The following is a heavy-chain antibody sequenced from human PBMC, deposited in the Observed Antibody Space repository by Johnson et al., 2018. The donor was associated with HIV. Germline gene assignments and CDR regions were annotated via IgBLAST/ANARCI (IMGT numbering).Heavy chain of an antibody. CDR3: AGEYYDSSGYYRLFAFDI. CDR2: ISWNSGSI. Sequence: VQLVESGGGVVRPGGSLRLSCAASGFTFDEYDMHWVRQVPGKGLEWVSGISWNSGSIGYADSVKGRFTISRDNAKNSLYLQMNSLRAEDTAVYYCAGEYYDSSGYYRLFAFDIWGQGTMVTVSS. J-gene: IGHJ3*02. V-gene: IGHV3-9*01. D-gene: IGHD3-22*01. CDR1: GFTFDEYD.